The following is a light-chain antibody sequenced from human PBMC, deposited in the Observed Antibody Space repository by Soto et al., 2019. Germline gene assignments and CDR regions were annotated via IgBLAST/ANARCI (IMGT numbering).Light chain of an antibody. CDR1: SSDVDGYKY. Sequence: QSALPQPASVSGSPGQSITISCTGTSSDVDGYKYVSWYQQHPGKAPKLMIYAVSNRPSGVSNRFSGSKSGDTASLTISGLQAEDEADYYCSSYTSRSTFWVFGGGTKLTVL. CDR2: AVS. CDR3: SSYTSRSTFWV. V-gene: IGLV2-14*01. J-gene: IGLJ3*02.